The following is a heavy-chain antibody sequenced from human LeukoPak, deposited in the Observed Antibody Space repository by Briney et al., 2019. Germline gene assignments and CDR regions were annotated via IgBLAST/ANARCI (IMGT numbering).Heavy chain of an antibody. CDR3: ARDKGDGYNDD. CDR1: GGPISRSSYH. CDR2: IYYSGSM. V-gene: IGHV4-39*07. J-gene: IGHJ4*02. D-gene: IGHD5-24*01. Sequence: PSETLSLTRTVSGGPISRSSYHWCWIRQPTGWGLEWNGIIYYSGSMYWTLSLKSRVPITIDTTKNQFSLTLSPVTAADAAVYYGARDKGDGYNDDWGQGTPVTISS.